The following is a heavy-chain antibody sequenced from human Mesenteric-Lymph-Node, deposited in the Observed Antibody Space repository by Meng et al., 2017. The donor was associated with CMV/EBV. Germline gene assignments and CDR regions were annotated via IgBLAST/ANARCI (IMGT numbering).Heavy chain of an antibody. J-gene: IGHJ6*02. CDR3: ARETITIFGVEYYYYGMDV. CDR1: GFTFSSYE. CDR2: ISSSGSTI. D-gene: IGHD3-3*01. V-gene: IGHV3-48*03. Sequence: GESLKISCAAPGFTFSSYEMNWVRQAPGKGLEWVSYISSSGSTIYYADSVKGRFTISRDNAKNSLYLQMNSLRAEDTAVYYCARETITIFGVEYYYYGMDVWGQGTTVTVSS.